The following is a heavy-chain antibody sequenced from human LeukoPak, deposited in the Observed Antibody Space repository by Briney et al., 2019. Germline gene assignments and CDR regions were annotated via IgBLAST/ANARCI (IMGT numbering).Heavy chain of an antibody. D-gene: IGHD3-10*01. J-gene: IGHJ4*02. CDR1: GFTFSSYA. Sequence: GGSLRLSCAASGFTFSSYAMSWVRQAPGKGLEWVSIITIIGVTTYYADSVKGRLTISRDNSKTPLYLQMNSLRAEDTAVYYCATYGSGSYYRKAFDYWGQGTLVTVSS. CDR2: ITIIGVTT. V-gene: IGHV3-23*01. CDR3: ATYGSGSYYRKAFDY.